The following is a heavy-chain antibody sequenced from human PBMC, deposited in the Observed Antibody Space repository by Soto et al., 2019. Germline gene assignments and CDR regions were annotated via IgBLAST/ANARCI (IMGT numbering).Heavy chain of an antibody. J-gene: IGHJ6*02. CDR3: ARGGPCSGGSCLYYYYYGMDV. D-gene: IGHD2-15*01. CDR1: GYTFTSYD. V-gene: IGHV1-8*01. CDR2: MNPNSGNT. Sequence: ASVKVSFKASGYTFTSYDINWLRQATGQGLEWMGWMNPNSGNTGYAQKFQGRVTMTRNTSISTAYMELSSLRSEDTAVYYCARGGPCSGGSCLYYYYYGMDVWGQGTTVTVSS.